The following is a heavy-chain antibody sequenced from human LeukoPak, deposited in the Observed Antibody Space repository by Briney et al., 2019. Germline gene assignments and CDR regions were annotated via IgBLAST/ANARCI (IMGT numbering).Heavy chain of an antibody. J-gene: IGHJ4*02. Sequence: GGSLRLSCAASGFIFSSYVLSWVRQAPGKGLEWVSAISGSGDNTYYADSVKGRFTISGDKSMNTLYLQMNSLRAEDTAVYYCAKDTTTVTTQGDYWGQGTLVAVSS. D-gene: IGHD4-17*01. CDR1: GFIFSSYV. CDR3: AKDTTTVTTQGDY. CDR2: ISGSGDNT. V-gene: IGHV3-23*01.